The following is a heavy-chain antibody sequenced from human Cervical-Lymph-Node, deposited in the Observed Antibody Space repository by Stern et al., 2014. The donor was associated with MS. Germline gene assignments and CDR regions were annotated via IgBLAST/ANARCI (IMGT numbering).Heavy chain of an antibody. CDR2: ISYDGSHK. V-gene: IGHV3-30*18. J-gene: IGHJ6*02. Sequence: VQLVESGGGVVQPGRSLRLSCAASGFTFSNYGMHWVRQAPGKGLEWVAIISYDGSHKYYVDSVKGRFTISRDNSKNTLYLQVNSLRAEDTAVYYCAKDREVAIVRDYSGMDVWGQGTTVTVSS. D-gene: IGHD1-26*01. CDR3: AKDREVAIVRDYSGMDV. CDR1: GFTFSNYG.